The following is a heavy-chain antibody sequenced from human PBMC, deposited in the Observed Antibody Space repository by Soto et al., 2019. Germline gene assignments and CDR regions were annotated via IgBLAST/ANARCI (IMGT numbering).Heavy chain of an antibody. Sequence: QVQLQESSPGLVKPSETLSLTCTVSGASISGFYWSWIRKSAGKGLEWIGRIYATGTTDYNPSLKSRVMMSVDTSKKQFSLKLRSVTAADTAVYYCVRDGTKTLRDWFDPWGHGISVTVSS. CDR3: VRDGTKTLRDWFDP. CDR1: GASISGFY. D-gene: IGHD1-1*01. J-gene: IGHJ5*02. V-gene: IGHV4-4*07. CDR2: IYATGTT.